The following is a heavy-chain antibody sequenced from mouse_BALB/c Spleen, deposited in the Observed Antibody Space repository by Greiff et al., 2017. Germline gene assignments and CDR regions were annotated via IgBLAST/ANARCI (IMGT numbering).Heavy chain of an antibody. CDR1: GYTFTSYW. J-gene: IGHJ4*01. V-gene: IGHV1S41*01. CDR3: AKSTTGGPLYYAMDY. CDR2: IAPGSGST. Sequence: DLVKPGASVKLSCKASGYTFTSYWINWIKQRPGQGLEWIGRIAPGSGSTYYNEMFKGKATLTVDTSSSTAYIQLSSLSSEDSAVYFCAKSTTGGPLYYAMDYWGEGTSVTVSS. D-gene: IGHD1-1*01.